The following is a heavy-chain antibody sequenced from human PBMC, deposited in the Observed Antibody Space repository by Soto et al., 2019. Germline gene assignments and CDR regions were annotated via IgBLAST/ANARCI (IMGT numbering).Heavy chain of an antibody. V-gene: IGHV3-23*01. J-gene: IGHJ4*02. CDR2: ISGSGGST. D-gene: IGHD6-19*01. CDR1: GFTFSSYA. CDR3: AKDVEGAVAGTDY. Sequence: EVQLLESGGGLVQPGGSLRLSCAASGFTFSSYAMSWVRQAPGKGLEWVSAISGSGGSTYYADSGKGRFTISRDNSKNTLYLQMNSLRAEDTAVYYCAKDVEGAVAGTDYWGQGTLVTVSS.